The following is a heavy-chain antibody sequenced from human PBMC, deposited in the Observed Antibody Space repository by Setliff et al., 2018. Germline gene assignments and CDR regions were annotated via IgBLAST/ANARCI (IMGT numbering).Heavy chain of an antibody. CDR3: VRDVGDGYGVDAYAGGGFDI. CDR2: FRPSGKT. Sequence: SETLSLTCAVSGSAISSGHYWGWIRQPPGKGLEWIGSFRPSGKTYYNPSLKSRVTISVDTSKKHFSLKLTSVTAADTAVYYCVRDVGDGYGVDAYAGGGFDIWGQGTMVTVS. V-gene: IGHV4-38-2*02. J-gene: IGHJ3*02. CDR1: GSAISSGHY. D-gene: IGHD4-17*01.